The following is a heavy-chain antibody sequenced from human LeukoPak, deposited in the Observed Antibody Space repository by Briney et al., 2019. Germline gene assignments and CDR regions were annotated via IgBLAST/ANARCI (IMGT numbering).Heavy chain of an antibody. CDR3: ARVTGYMVEDYFDY. CDR2: IYYSVST. CDR1: GGSISSYY. J-gene: IGHJ4*02. Sequence: SETLSLTCTVSGGSISSYYWSWIRQPPGKGLEWIGYIYYSVSTNYNPSLKSRVTISVDTSKNQFSLRLSSVTAADTALYYCARVTGYMVEDYFDYWGQGTLVTVSS. D-gene: IGHD6-13*01. V-gene: IGHV4-59*01.